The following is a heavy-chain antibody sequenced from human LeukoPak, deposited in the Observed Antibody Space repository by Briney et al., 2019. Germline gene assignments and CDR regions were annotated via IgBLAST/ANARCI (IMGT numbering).Heavy chain of an antibody. Sequence: GGSLRLSCAASGFTVSSNYMSWVRQAPGKGLEWVSVIYSGGSTYYADSVEGRFTISRDNSKNTLYLQMNSLRAEDTAVYYCARVKAAAGPFDYWGQGTLVTVSS. CDR2: IYSGGST. J-gene: IGHJ4*02. CDR1: GFTVSSNY. D-gene: IGHD6-13*01. CDR3: ARVKAAAGPFDY. V-gene: IGHV3-53*01.